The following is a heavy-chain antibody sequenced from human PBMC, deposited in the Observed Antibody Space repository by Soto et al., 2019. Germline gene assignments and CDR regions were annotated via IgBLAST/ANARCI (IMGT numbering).Heavy chain of an antibody. CDR1: GGTFSSYP. Sequence: QVQLVQSGAEVKKPGSSVKVSCKASGGTFSSYPISWVRQAPGQGLEWRGAIIPIFGTTNYAQKFQGRVTITADKPTNTAYMELTSLKSEDTAVYYRAREQVPVAKSGGGALDLWGQVPIVTVAS. J-gene: IGHJ3*01. D-gene: IGHD2-2*01. CDR2: IIPIFGTT. V-gene: IGHV1-69*06. CDR3: AREQVPVAKSGGGALDL.